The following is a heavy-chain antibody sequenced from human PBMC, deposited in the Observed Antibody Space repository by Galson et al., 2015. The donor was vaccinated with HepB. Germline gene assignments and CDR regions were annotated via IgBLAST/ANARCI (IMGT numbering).Heavy chain of an antibody. CDR2: ISSLGDST. CDR1: GFIFSSYA. D-gene: IGHD3-10*01. CDR3: AKSRYFGSGSLDY. Sequence: SLRLSCAASGFIFSSYAMTWVRQAPGKGLEWVSTISSLGDSTYYADCVKGRFTISRDNSNNALYLQMNSLRTEDTAVYYCAKSRYFGSGSLDYWGQGTLVTGSS. J-gene: IGHJ4*02. V-gene: IGHV3-23*01.